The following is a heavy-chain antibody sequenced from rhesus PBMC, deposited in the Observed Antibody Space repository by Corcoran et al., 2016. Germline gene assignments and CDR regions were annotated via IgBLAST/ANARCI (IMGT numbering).Heavy chain of an antibody. CDR3: ASGDYFDY. CDR2: IYGSGSST. CDR1: GGSISSSY. V-gene: IGHV4-169*02. Sequence: QLQLQESGPGLVKPSETLSVTCAVSGGSISSSYWSWIRQAPGKGLEWIGCIYGSGSSTNYNPSLKSRVTLSVDTSKNQLSLKLSSVTAADTAVYYCASGDYFDYWGQGVLVTVSS. J-gene: IGHJ4*01.